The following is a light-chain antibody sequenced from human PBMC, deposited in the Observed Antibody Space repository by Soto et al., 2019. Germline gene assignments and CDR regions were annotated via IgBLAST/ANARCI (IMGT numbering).Light chain of an antibody. V-gene: IGKV3-15*01. CDR3: QQYDNWWT. CDR2: GAS. J-gene: IGKJ1*01. Sequence: EIVMTQSPAILSVSPGERATLSCRASQSVTSNLAWYQQKPGQAPRLLIYGASTRATGIPARFSGSGSGTEFTLTISSLQSEDSAVYHCQQYDNWWTFGQGTKVEIK. CDR1: QSVTSN.